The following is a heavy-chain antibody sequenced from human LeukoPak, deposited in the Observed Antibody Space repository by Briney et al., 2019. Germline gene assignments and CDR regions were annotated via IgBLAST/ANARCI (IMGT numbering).Heavy chain of an antibody. V-gene: IGHV3-23*01. Sequence: PGGSLRLCCAASGFTFSSYEMKWVPQAPGKGRERGSLINDSGGNTYYADSVKGRLTISRDNSKNTLFLEMSGLRAEDTAVYYCAKTGAGVRGGYFDYWGQGTLVTVSS. CDR3: AKTGAGVRGGYFDY. D-gene: IGHD3-10*01. CDR1: GFTFSSYE. J-gene: IGHJ4*02. CDR2: INDSGGNT.